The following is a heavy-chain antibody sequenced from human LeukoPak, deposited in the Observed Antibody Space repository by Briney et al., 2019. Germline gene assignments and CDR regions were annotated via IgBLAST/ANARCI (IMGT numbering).Heavy chain of an antibody. J-gene: IGHJ4*02. CDR3: AKDWVGYSYGCSFDY. V-gene: IGHV3-23*01. Sequence: ETLSLTCTVSGGSISSYYWSWVRQAPGKGLEWVSAISGSGGSTYYADSVKGRFTISRDNSKNTLYLQMNSLRAEDTAVYYCAKDWVGYSYGCSFDYWGQGTLVTVSS. D-gene: IGHD5-18*01. CDR1: GGSISSYY. CDR2: ISGSGGST.